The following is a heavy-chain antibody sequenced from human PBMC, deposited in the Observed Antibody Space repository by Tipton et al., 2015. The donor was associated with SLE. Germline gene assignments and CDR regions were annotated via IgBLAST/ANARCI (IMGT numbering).Heavy chain of an antibody. V-gene: IGHV4-34*01. D-gene: IGHD3-10*01. CDR3: ARGGSVRDYYYYGMDV. J-gene: IGHJ6*02. CDR2: INHSGST. Sequence: LRLSCAVYGGSFSGYYWSWIRQPPGKGLEWIGEINHSGSTNYNPSLKSRVTISVDTSKNQFSLKLSSVTAADTAVYYCARGGSVRDYYYYGMDVWGQGTTVTVSS. CDR1: GGSFSGYY.